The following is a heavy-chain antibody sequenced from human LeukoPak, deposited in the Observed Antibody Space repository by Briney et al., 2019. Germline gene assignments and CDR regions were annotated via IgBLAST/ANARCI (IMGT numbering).Heavy chain of an antibody. D-gene: IGHD2-21*02. V-gene: IGHV3-23*01. CDR2: IKGGGGDP. CDR3: ARGGHDFNPFYW. Sequence: GGSLRLSCAASGFTFSSYAMGWVRQAPGEGLEWVSSIKGGGGDPFYADSVNGRFTISRDNSKNTLFLQLDSLRAEDTAVYYCARGGHDFNPFYWWGQGTLVTVSS. J-gene: IGHJ4*02. CDR1: GFTFSSYA.